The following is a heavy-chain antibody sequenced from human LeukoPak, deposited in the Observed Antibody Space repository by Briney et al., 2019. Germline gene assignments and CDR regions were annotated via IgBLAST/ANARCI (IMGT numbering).Heavy chain of an antibody. CDR2: IKQEGSVT. CDR3: ARGGGRSLGDPFDI. D-gene: IGHD1-26*01. CDR1: GFTFSSYW. Sequence: GGSLRLSCAASGFTFSSYWMNWVRQAPGKGREGVAIIKQEGSVTKYVDSVKGRFTISRDNARNSLYLQMSSLRAGDPAVYYCARGGGRSLGDPFDIWGQGTMVTVSS. V-gene: IGHV3-7*01. J-gene: IGHJ3*02.